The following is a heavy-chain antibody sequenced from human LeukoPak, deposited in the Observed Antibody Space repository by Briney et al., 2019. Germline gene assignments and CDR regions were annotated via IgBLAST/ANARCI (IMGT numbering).Heavy chain of an antibody. V-gene: IGHV1-8*01. CDR3: ARAAKYSSGWWNYYYYYMDV. Sequence: ASVKVSCKASGYTFTSYDINWVRQAPGQGLEWMGWMNPNSGNTGYAQKFQGRVTMTRNTSISTAYMELSSLRSEDTAVYYCARAAKYSSGWWNYYYYYMDVWGKGTTVTVSS. D-gene: IGHD6-19*01. CDR2: MNPNSGNT. J-gene: IGHJ6*03. CDR1: GYTFTSYD.